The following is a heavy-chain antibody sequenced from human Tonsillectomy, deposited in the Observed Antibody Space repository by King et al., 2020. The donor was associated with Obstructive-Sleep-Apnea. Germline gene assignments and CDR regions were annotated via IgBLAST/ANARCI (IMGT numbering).Heavy chain of an antibody. Sequence: VQLQESGPGLVKPSQTLSLTCAVSGGSISSGAYSWNWIRQPPGKGLEWIGHTFYGGSTYYNPSLKSRITISIDTFENQFSLKLNSVTAADTAVYYCVREYCSGGSCSLDYWGQGTPVTVSS. CDR3: VREYCSGGSCSLDY. V-gene: IGHV4-30-4*07. CDR1: GGSISSGAYS. CDR2: TFYGGST. D-gene: IGHD2-15*01. J-gene: IGHJ4*02.